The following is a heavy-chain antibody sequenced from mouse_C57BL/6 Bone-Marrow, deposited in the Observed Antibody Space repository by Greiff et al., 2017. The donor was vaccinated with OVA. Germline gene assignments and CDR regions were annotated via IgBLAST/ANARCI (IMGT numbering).Heavy chain of an antibody. J-gene: IGHJ4*01. D-gene: IGHD1-1*01. CDR1: GFTFSDYG. CDR2: ISSGSSTI. V-gene: IGHV5-17*01. Sequence: EVHLVESGGGLVKPGGSLKLSCAASGFTFSDYGMHWVRQAPEKGLEWVAYISSGSSTIYYADTVKGRFTISRDNAKNTLFLQMTSLRSEDTAMYYCARHYGSSYVAMDYWGQGTSVTVSS. CDR3: ARHYGSSYVAMDY.